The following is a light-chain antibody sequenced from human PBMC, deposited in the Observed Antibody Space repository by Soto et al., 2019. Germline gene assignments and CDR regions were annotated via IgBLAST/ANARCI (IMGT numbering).Light chain of an antibody. V-gene: IGKV3-20*01. J-gene: IGKJ4*01. Sequence: IVLTQSPGTLSVSPGERATLSCRASQSISRNYLAWYQQKPGQAPRLLIYGASSRATGIPDRFSGSGYGTDFTLTISRLEPEDFAVYYCQQYNNWPGTLTFGGGTKVEIK. CDR3: QQYNNWPGTLT. CDR1: QSISRNY. CDR2: GAS.